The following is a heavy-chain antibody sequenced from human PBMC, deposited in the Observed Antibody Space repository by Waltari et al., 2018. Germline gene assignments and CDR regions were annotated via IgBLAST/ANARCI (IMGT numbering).Heavy chain of an antibody. D-gene: IGHD1-26*01. V-gene: IGHV3-30*04. CDR3: ARSLTTSTWRSTFYYSRLDV. J-gene: IGHJ6*02. CDR1: TFSFNDYT. CDR2: ISYDGNNK. Sequence: HLVESGGGEVQPGRSLRLSCAASTFSFNDYTLHWVRHAPDKGLQWVALISYDGNNKEYSDSVKGRFTISRDTSKNTVSLQMSSLRVADTGLYFCARSLTTSTWRSTFYYSRLDVWGRGTTVTVSS.